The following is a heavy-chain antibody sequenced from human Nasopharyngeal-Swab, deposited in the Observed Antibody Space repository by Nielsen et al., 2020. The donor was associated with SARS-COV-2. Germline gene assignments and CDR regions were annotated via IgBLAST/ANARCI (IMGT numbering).Heavy chain of an antibody. D-gene: IGHD4-17*01. CDR2: IYYSGST. J-gene: IGHJ5*02. Sequence: SETLSLTCTVSGGSVSSGSYYWSWIRQPPGKGLEWIGYIYYSGSTNYNPSLKSRVTISVDTSKNQFSLKLSSVTAADTAVYYCARVHDYGDYQPGLVYWFDPWGQGTLVTVSS. V-gene: IGHV4-61*01. CDR3: ARVHDYGDYQPGLVYWFDP. CDR1: GGSVSSGSYY.